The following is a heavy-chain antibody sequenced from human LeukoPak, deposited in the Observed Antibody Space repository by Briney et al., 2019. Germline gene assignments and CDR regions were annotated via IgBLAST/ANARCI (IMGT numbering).Heavy chain of an antibody. D-gene: IGHD4-17*01. J-gene: IGHJ4*02. CDR1: GFTFSNAW. CDR2: IKSKTDGGTT. Sequence: GGSLRLSCAASGFTFSNAWMSWVRQAPGKGLEWVGRIKSKTDGGTTDYAAPVKGRFTISRDDSKNTLYLQMNSLKTEDTAVYYCTTANDYGDHLGVDYWGQGTLVTVSS. V-gene: IGHV3-15*01. CDR3: TTANDYGDHLGVDY.